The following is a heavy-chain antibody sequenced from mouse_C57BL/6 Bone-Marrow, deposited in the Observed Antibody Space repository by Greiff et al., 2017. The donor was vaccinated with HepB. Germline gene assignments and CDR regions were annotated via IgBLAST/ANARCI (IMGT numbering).Heavy chain of an antibody. Sequence: VQLQQSGPELVKPGASVKISCKASGYTFTDYYMNWVKQSHGKSLEWIGDINPNNGGTSYNQKFKGKATLTVDKSSSTAYMELRSLTSEDSAVYYCARPNWDYFDYWGQGTTLTVSS. CDR2: INPNNGGT. J-gene: IGHJ2*01. CDR3: ARPNWDYFDY. V-gene: IGHV1-26*01. D-gene: IGHD4-1*02. CDR1: GYTFTDYY.